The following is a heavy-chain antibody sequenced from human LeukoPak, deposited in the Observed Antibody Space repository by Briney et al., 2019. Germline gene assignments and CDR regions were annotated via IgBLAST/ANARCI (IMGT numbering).Heavy chain of an antibody. CDR1: GVSISSSSYY. CDR2: IYYSGIT. Sequence: SETLSLTCTVSGVSISSSSYYWGWMRQPPGKGLEWIGSIYYSGITYDNPSFNSRIDISESTSKMQFSLMRGSVTAADTGVKYCDSPVYGSNGYEFDYWGQGTMVTVSS. D-gene: IGHD3-22*01. J-gene: IGHJ4*02. CDR3: DSPVYGSNGYEFDY. V-gene: IGHV4-39*01.